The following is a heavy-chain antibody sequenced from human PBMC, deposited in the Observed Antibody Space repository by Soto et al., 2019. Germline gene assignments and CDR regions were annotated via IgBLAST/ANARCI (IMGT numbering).Heavy chain of an antibody. J-gene: IGHJ1*01. D-gene: IGHD3-9*01. Sequence: QVQLVQSGREIKKPGASVKVSCKAFGYTFTSYGIGWVRQAPGQGLEWMGWISVYNDNTNYAQKFQGGVTMTTETSSSTAYMELRSLKSDDTAVYYCARIGFDGHWGQGTLVTVSS. CDR3: ARIGFDGH. CDR2: ISVYNDNT. CDR1: GYTFTSYG. V-gene: IGHV1-18*01.